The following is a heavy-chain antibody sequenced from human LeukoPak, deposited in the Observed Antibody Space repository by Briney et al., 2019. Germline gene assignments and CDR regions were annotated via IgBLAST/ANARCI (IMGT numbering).Heavy chain of an antibody. D-gene: IGHD6-13*01. CDR1: GFTFSSYG. Sequence: GGSLRLSCAASGFTFSSYGIHWVRQAPGKGLEWVALISYDGSNEYYADSVKGRFTISRDNSKNTLYLQMNSLRAEDTAVYYCANRGVAAASTDWGQGTLVTVSS. CDR2: ISYDGSNE. J-gene: IGHJ4*02. CDR3: ANRGVAAASTD. V-gene: IGHV3-30*18.